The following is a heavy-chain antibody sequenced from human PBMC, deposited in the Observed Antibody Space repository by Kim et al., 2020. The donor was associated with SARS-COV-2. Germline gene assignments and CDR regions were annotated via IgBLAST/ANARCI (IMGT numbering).Heavy chain of an antibody. Sequence: GSVNGRLPTSRDKSENTLYLQMNSLRAEETAVYYCARVSSGWYGGYYFDYWGQGTLVTVSS. J-gene: IGHJ4*02. V-gene: IGHV3-66*01. D-gene: IGHD6-19*01. CDR3: ARVSSGWYGGYYFDY.